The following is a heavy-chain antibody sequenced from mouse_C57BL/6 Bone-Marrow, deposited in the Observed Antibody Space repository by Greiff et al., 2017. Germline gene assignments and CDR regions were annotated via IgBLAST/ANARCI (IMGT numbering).Heavy chain of an antibody. CDR3: ARRGGPRYDGYYWFAY. CDR1: GFTFSSYG. V-gene: IGHV5-6*02. J-gene: IGHJ3*01. CDR2: ISSGGSYT. Sequence: EVKLMESGGDLVKPGGSLKLSCAASGFTFSSYGMSWVRQTPDKRLEWVATISSGGSYTYYPDSVKGRFTISRDNAKNTLYLQMSSLKSEDTAMYYCARRGGPRYDGYYWFAYWGQGTLVTVSA. D-gene: IGHD2-3*01.